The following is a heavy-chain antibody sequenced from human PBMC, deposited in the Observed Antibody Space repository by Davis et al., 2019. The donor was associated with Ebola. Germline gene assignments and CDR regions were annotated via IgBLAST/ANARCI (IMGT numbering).Heavy chain of an antibody. D-gene: IGHD1/OR15-1a*01. V-gene: IGHV3-11*03. CDR1: GYTFSNFY. Sequence: PGGSLSLSCEASGYTFSNFYMNWIRQAPGQGLEWVSYISSGSTFINYADSVKGRFTISRENDKNTQFLQLNSLRAEDTAFYYCARVPDNNKNDALDIWGQGTLVAVSA. CDR3: ARVPDNNKNDALDI. J-gene: IGHJ3*02. CDR2: ISSGSTFI.